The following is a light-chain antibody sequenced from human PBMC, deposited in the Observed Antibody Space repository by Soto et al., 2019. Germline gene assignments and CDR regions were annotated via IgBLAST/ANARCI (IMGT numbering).Light chain of an antibody. CDR2: AAS. CDR3: QQYGT. Sequence: DIQMTQSPSSLSASVGNRVTITCRASQSISTYLNWYQQKPGKAPKLLIYAASSLQSGVPSRFSGSGSGTLFTLTISSLQPEDFAVYYCQQYGTFGQGTKVEIK. V-gene: IGKV1-39*01. CDR1: QSISTY. J-gene: IGKJ1*01.